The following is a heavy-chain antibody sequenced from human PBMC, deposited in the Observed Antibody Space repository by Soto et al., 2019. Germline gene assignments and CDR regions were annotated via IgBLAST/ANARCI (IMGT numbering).Heavy chain of an antibody. V-gene: IGHV2-5*01. CDR3: AHSPSVLRYFDWLYILPQNWFDP. CDR1: GFSLSTSGVG. Sequence: GSGPTLVNPTQTLTLTCTFSGFSLSTSGVGVGWIRQPPGKALEWLALIYWNDDKRYSPSLKSRLTITKDTSKNQVVLTMTNMDPVDTATYYCAHSPSVLRYFDWLYILPQNWFDPWGQGTLVTVSS. J-gene: IGHJ5*02. CDR2: IYWNDDK. D-gene: IGHD3-9*01.